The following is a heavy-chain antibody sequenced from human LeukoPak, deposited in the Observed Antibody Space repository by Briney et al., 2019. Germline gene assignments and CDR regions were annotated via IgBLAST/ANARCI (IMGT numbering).Heavy chain of an antibody. Sequence: ASVKVSCKASGYTFTSYAMHWVRQAPGQRLEWMGWINAGNGNTKYSQKFQGRVTITRDTSASTAYMELSSLRSEDTAVYYCAREEALAYYYGMDVWGQGTTVTVSS. V-gene: IGHV1-3*01. J-gene: IGHJ6*02. CDR3: AREEALAYYYGMDV. CDR1: GYTFTSYA. CDR2: INAGNGNT.